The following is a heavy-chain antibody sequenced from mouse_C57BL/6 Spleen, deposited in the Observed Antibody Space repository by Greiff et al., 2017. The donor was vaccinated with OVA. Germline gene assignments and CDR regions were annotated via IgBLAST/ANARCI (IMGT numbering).Heavy chain of an antibody. CDR1: GYTFTSYW. D-gene: IGHD2-2*01. V-gene: IGHV1-55*01. J-gene: IGHJ3*01. CDR2: IYPGSGST. CDR3: ARNYGYVGWFAY. Sequence: QVQLQQPGAELVKPGASVKMSCKASGYTFTSYWITWVKQRPGQGLEWIGDIYPGSGSTNYNEKFKSKATLTVDTSSSTAYMQLSSLTSEDSAVYYCARNYGYVGWFAYWGQGPLVTVSA.